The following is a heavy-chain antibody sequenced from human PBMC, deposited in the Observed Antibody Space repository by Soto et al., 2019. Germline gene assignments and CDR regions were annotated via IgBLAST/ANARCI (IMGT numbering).Heavy chain of an antibody. V-gene: IGHV2-5*02. CDR3: AHSEQLLRLNWFDP. J-gene: IGHJ5*02. CDR2: IYLDDDK. D-gene: IGHD2-15*01. CDR1: GFSLSTSGVG. Sequence: VSGPTLVNPTQTLTLTCTFSGFSLSTSGVGVGWIRQPPGKALEWLALIYLDDDKRYSPSLKSRLTITKDTSKNQVVLTMTHMDPVDTATYFCAHSEQLLRLNWFDPWGQGTLVTVSS.